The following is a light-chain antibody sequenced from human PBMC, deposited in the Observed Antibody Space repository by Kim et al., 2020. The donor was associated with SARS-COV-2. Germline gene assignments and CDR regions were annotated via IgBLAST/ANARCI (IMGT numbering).Light chain of an antibody. V-gene: IGKV1-9*01. Sequence: GCDGDTVTISCRASQGINSLFAWYQQKPGKAPKLLIYAASTLQSGGPSRFSGSGSGTDFTLTISSLQPEDFATYYCQQLNSYPVTFGGGTKVDIK. CDR3: QQLNSYPVT. CDR2: AAS. CDR1: QGINSL. J-gene: IGKJ4*01.